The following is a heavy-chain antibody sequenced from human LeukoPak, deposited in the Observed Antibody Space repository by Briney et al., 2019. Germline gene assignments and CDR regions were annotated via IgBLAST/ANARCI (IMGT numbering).Heavy chain of an antibody. Sequence: GASVKVSCKASGYTFTTYGISWVRQAPGQGLEWMGWISGYNGNTNYAQKFQGRITMTTETSTSTAYMELRSLRSDDTAVYYCARSDISIVRGAMVWSQGTLVIVSS. D-gene: IGHD3-10*01. J-gene: IGHJ4*02. V-gene: IGHV1-18*01. CDR1: GYTFTTYG. CDR2: ISGYNGNT. CDR3: ARSDISIVRGAMV.